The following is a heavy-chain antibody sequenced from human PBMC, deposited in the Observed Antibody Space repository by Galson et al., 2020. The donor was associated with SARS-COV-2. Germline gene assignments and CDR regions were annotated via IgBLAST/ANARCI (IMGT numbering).Heavy chain of an antibody. CDR3: ARGGDDYGDYTDY. CDR2: IHNRGSA. J-gene: IGHJ4*02. V-gene: IGHV4-34*01. Sequence: SETLSLNCAVSGGSFSNYYWRWIRQPPGKRLEQIGAIHNRGSANYNPSLTIRVTISVDTSKNQFSLKLSSVTAADTAVYYCARGGDDYGDYTDYWGQGTLVTVSS. CDR1: GGSFSNYY. D-gene: IGHD4-17*01.